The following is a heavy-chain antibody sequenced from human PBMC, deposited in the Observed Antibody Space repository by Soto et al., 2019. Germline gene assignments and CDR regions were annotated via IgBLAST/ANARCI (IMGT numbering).Heavy chain of an antibody. D-gene: IGHD2-15*01. V-gene: IGHV4-39*02. CDR1: GGSISRSDYY. CDR2: FRAGGNT. CDR3: ARDPGPNGSFGISLIPANWFDP. J-gene: IGHJ5*02. Sequence: SETLSLTCTVSGGSISRSDYYWGWIRQPPEKGLEWIGSFRAGGNTFYNPFLKSRVIISVDTSTNQFSLRLSSVTAADTAVYYCARDPGPNGSFGISLIPANWFDPWGQGTLVTVSS.